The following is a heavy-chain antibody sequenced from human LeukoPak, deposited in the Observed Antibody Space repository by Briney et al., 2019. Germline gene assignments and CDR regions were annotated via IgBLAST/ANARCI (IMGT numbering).Heavy chain of an antibody. Sequence: ASVKVSCKASGYTFTGYYMHWVRQAPGQGLEWMGWINPNSGGTNYAQKFQGRATMTRDTSISTAYMELSRLRSDDTAVYYCARQNALYDAFDIWGQGTMVTVSS. D-gene: IGHD2-2*01. CDR2: INPNSGGT. V-gene: IGHV1-2*02. CDR3: ARQNALYDAFDI. J-gene: IGHJ3*02. CDR1: GYTFTGYY.